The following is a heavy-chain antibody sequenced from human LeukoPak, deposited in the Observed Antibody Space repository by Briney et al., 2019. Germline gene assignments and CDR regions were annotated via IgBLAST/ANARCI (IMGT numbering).Heavy chain of an antibody. J-gene: IGHJ4*02. D-gene: IGHD5-24*01. Sequence: GGSLRLSCTASGFTFSSYWMHCVRQAPGRVLVWVSRINSDGGSTSYADSVKGRFTISRDNAKNTLYLQMNSLRAEDTAVYYCARRIQGMAPYYFDYWGQGTLVTVSS. V-gene: IGHV3-74*01. CDR1: GFTFSSYW. CDR3: ARRIQGMAPYYFDY. CDR2: INSDGGST.